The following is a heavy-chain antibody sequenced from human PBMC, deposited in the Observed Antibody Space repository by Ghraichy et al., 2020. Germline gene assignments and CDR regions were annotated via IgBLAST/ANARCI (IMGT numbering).Heavy chain of an antibody. D-gene: IGHD3-16*01. CDR3: ARDHRNAYYVY. Sequence: GGSLRLSCAASGFTFSNYWMTWVRQAPGKGLEWVANIKEDGSMRKYVDSVKGRFTISRDNAKNSLYLQMNSLRAEDTAVYYCARDHRNAYYVYWGQGTLVTVSS. CDR2: IKEDGSMR. V-gene: IGHV3-7*04. CDR1: GFTFSNYW. J-gene: IGHJ4*02.